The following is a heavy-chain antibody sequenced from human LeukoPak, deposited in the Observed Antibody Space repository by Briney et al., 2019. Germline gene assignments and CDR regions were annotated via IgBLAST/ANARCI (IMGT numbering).Heavy chain of an antibody. V-gene: IGHV3-21*01. CDR3: ARDGQLALFDY. Sequence: PGGSLRLSCAASGFTFSSYSMNWVRQAPGKGLEWVSSISSSSSHIYYADSVKGRFTISRDNAKNSLYLQMNSLRAEDTAVYYCARDGQLALFDYWGQGTLVTVSS. CDR1: GFTFSSYS. D-gene: IGHD6-6*01. J-gene: IGHJ4*02. CDR2: ISSSSSHI.